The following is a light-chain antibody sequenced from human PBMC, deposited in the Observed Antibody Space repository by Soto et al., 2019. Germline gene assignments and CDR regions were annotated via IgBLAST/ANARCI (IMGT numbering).Light chain of an antibody. CDR3: QQANSFPLT. V-gene: IGKV1-17*01. CDR1: QVITND. Sequence: DIKMTQSPPSLSASVGDRLTITCRASQVITNDLGWYQQKPGKAPKRLIYAASTLQSGVPSRFCGSGSGTDFTLTISSLQPEDFATYYCQQANSFPLTFGGGTKVDI. CDR2: AAS. J-gene: IGKJ4*01.